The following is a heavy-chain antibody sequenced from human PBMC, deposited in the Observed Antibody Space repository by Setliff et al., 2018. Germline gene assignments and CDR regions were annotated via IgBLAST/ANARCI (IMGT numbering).Heavy chain of an antibody. V-gene: IGHV4-59*08. CDR3: ARNPASGAYYSSRPFHFDY. Sequence: SETLSLTCTVSGDSMSSYYWSWIRQSPGKGLEWIGYVHYSGDSNYNPSLKSRVTMSVDTSKNQFSLRLTSVTAADTAIYYCARNPASGAYYSSRPFHFDYWGQGALVTVSS. CDR1: GDSMSSYY. CDR2: VHYSGDS. J-gene: IGHJ4*02. D-gene: IGHD3-22*01.